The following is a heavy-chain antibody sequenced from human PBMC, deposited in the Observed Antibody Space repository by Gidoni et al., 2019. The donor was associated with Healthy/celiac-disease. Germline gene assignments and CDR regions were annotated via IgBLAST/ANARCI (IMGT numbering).Heavy chain of an antibody. D-gene: IGHD3-16*02. CDR1: GFRVSSYG. J-gene: IGHJ4*02. Sequence: QVPLVEAGGGVVQPGRSLRLSCAASGFRVSSYGMQWVRQAPGKGLWGVACIWYDGSNKYYAASVKGRFTIPSDNSKNTLYLQMNSLRAEDTAVYYCARESSGPGWGSYPDYWGQGTLVTVSS. CDR2: IWYDGSNK. CDR3: ARESSGPGWGSYPDY. V-gene: IGHV3-33*01.